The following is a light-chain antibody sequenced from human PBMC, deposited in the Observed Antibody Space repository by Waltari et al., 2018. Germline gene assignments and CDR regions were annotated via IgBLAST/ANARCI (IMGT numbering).Light chain of an antibody. V-gene: IGLV8-61*01. J-gene: IGLJ3*02. CDR3: SMYMGSGVWV. CDR2: KGI. CDR1: SGSAHSTSY. Sequence: QTVVTQAPSLSVSPGGTVPLTCALSSGSAHSTSYPTWYQQTPGHPPRTLVYKGISRSSGVPDRFAGSILGNTAALTITGAQADDESDYYCSMYMGSGVWVFGGGTKLTVL.